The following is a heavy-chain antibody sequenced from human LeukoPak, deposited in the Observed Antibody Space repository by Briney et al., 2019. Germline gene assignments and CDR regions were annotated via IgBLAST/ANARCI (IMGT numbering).Heavy chain of an antibody. CDR1: GYTFTSYA. CDR2: INAGNGNT. CDR3: ARGLGGRRVYYYYGMDV. D-gene: IGHD3-16*01. V-gene: IGHV1-3*01. Sequence: ASVKVSRKASGYTFTSYAMHWVRQAPGQRLEWMGWINAGNGNTKYSQKFQGRVTITRDTSASTAYMELSSLRSEDTAVYYCARGLGGRRVYYYYGMDVWGKGTTVTVSS. J-gene: IGHJ6*04.